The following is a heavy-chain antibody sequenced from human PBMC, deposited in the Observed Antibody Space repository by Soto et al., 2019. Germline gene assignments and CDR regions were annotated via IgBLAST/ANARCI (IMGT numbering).Heavy chain of an antibody. D-gene: IGHD4-17*01. V-gene: IGHV2-5*02. J-gene: IGHJ4*02. CDR1: GFSLSTSGVG. CDR3: AHSSSRWPLGY. Sequence: QITLKESGPTLVKPTQTLTLTCTFSGFSLSTSGVGVVWIRQPPRKALEWLALIYWDDDKRYSPSLKSRLTITXXTSKNQVVLTVSNMDPVDTATYYCAHSSSRWPLGYWGQGTLVTV. CDR2: IYWDDDK.